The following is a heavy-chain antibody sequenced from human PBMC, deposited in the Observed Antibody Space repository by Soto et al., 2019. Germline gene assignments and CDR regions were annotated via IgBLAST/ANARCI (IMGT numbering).Heavy chain of an antibody. D-gene: IGHD3-3*01. CDR3: AREKGIRFLAWLSQGNWFAP. CDR1: GYTFTSYD. J-gene: IGHJ5*02. V-gene: IGHV1-8*01. CDR2: MNPNSGNT. Sequence: QVQLVQSGAEVKKPGASVKVSCKASGYTFTSYDINWVRQATGQGLEWMGWMNPNSGNTGYAQKFQGRVTMNRNTSISTAYMELSSLRSEDTAVYYCAREKGIRFLAWLSQGNWFAPWGQGTLVTVSS.